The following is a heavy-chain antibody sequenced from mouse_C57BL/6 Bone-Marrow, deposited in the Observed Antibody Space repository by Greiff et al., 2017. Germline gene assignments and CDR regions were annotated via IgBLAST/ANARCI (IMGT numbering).Heavy chain of an antibody. Sequence: EVKLVESGGGLVKPGGSLKLSCAASGFTFSSYAMSWVRQTPETRLEWVATISDGGSYTYYPDNVKGRFTISRDNAKNNLYLQMSHLKSEDTAMYYCARDYYGSRRPFYWYFDVWGTGTTVTVSA. CDR3: ARDYYGSRRPFYWYFDV. CDR1: GFTFSSYA. CDR2: ISDGGSYT. V-gene: IGHV5-4*01. D-gene: IGHD1-1*01. J-gene: IGHJ1*03.